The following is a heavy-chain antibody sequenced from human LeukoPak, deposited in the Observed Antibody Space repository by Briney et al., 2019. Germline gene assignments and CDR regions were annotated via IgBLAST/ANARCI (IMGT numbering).Heavy chain of an antibody. CDR1: GFTFDDYA. CDR3: AKDTGGSYTSANLDY. V-gene: IGHV3-9*01. Sequence: PGGSLRLSCAASGFTFDDYAMHWVRQAPGKGLEWVSGISWNSGSIGYADSVKGRFTISRDNAKNSLYLQMNSLRAEDTALYYCAKDTGGSYTSANLDYWGQGTLVTVTS. D-gene: IGHD1-26*01. CDR2: ISWNSGSI. J-gene: IGHJ4*02.